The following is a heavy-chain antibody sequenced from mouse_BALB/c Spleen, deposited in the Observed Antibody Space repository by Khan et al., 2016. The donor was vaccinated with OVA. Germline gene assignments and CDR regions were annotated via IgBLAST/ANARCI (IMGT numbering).Heavy chain of an antibody. CDR1: GFTFSNFG. V-gene: IGHV5-17*02. D-gene: IGHD2-3*01. CDR3: ARDGYYYFDF. CDR2: INSGSTTV. Sequence: EVQRVESGGGLVQPGGSRKLSCAASGFTFSNFGMHWVRQAPEKGLEWVAYINSGSTTVYYADTVKGRFTVSRDNPKNTLLLQMTSLRSEDTAKYYCARDGYYYFDFWGQGTTLTVSS. J-gene: IGHJ2*01.